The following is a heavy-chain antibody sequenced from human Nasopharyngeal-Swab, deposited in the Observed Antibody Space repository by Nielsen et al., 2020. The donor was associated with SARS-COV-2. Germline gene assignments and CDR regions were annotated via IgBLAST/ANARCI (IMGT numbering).Heavy chain of an antibody. Sequence: GESLKISCAASGFTFSSYAMHWVRQAPGKGLEWVAVISYDGSNKYYADSVKGRFTISRDNSKNTLYLQMNSLRAEDTAVYYCARDGPITMVRGVIILYYYGMDVWGQGTTVTASS. CDR3: ARDGPITMVRGVIILYYYGMDV. V-gene: IGHV3-30-3*01. CDR2: ISYDGSNK. D-gene: IGHD3-10*01. CDR1: GFTFSSYA. J-gene: IGHJ6*02.